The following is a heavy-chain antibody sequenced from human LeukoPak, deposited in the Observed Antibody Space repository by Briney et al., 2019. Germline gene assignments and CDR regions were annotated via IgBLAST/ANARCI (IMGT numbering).Heavy chain of an antibody. V-gene: IGHV4-61*01. D-gene: IGHD3-22*01. CDR2: ISDSGGS. CDR3: ARGLGDSSDYYYLGY. Sequence: PSETLSLTCSVSGGSVSSGISYWSWIRQPPGEGLEWIAYISDSGGSDYNPSLRGRVTISLDTSKNQFSLKLSSVTAADTALYYCARGLGDSSDYYYLGYWGRGTRVTVSS. J-gene: IGHJ4*02. CDR1: GGSVSSGISY.